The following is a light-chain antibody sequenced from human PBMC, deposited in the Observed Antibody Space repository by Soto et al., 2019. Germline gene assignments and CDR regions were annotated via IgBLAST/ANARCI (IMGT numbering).Light chain of an antibody. CDR3: QKHDSAPLT. CDR2: TSS. J-gene: IGKJ4*01. CDR1: QGIRNY. V-gene: IGKV1-27*01. Sequence: DIQMTQSPSSLSASVGDRVTITCRASQGIRNYLSWYQQKPGKVPTLLIYTSSTLQSGVPSRFSGSGSGTDFTLTISSLQPEDVATYYCQKHDSAPLTFGGGTKVDI.